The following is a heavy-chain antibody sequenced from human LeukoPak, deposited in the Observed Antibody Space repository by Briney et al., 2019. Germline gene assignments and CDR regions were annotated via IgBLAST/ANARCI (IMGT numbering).Heavy chain of an antibody. CDR3: ARDHRWFGELLAPDFCDY. CDR1: GFAFSSYG. CDR2: ISYDGSNK. Sequence: GGSLRLSCAASGFAFSSYGMHWVRQAPGKGLEWVAVISYDGSNKYYADSVKGRFTISRDNSTNTLYLQMNSLRAEDTAVYYCARDHRWFGELLAPDFCDYWGQGTLVTVSS. V-gene: IGHV3-30*03. D-gene: IGHD3-10*01. J-gene: IGHJ4*02.